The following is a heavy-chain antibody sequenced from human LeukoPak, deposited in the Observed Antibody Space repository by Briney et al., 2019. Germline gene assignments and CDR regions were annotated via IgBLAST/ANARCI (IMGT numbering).Heavy chain of an antibody. Sequence: ASVKVSCKASGYTFTSYGISWVRQAPGQGLEWMGWISAYNGNTNYAQKLQGRVTMTTDTSTSTAYMELRSLRSDDTAVYYCARDARGAAAADDPFDIWGQGTMVTVSS. J-gene: IGHJ3*02. CDR1: GYTFTSYG. CDR3: ARDARGAAAADDPFDI. D-gene: IGHD6-13*01. V-gene: IGHV1-18*01. CDR2: ISAYNGNT.